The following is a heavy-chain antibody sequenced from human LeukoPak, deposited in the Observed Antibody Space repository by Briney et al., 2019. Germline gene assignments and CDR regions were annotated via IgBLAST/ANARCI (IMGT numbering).Heavy chain of an antibody. D-gene: IGHD2-2*01. J-gene: IGHJ4*02. V-gene: IGHV3-9*01. CDR3: AKTQAFSPPYHFDY. Sequence: GSSLRLSCAASGFTFDDYAMHWVRQAPGKGLEWVSGISWNSGSIGYADSVKGRFTISRDNAKNSLYLQMNSLRAEDTALYYCAKTQAFSPPYHFDYWGQGTLVTVSS. CDR2: ISWNSGSI. CDR1: GFTFDDYA.